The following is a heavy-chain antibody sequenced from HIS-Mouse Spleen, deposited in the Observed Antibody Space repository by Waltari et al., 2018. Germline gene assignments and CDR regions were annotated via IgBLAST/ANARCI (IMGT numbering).Heavy chain of an antibody. CDR2: IKSKTDGGTT. J-gene: IGHJ3*02. CDR1: GFPFSNAW. Sequence: EVQLVESGGGLVKLGGSLRLSCAASGFPFSNAWMSWIRQAPGKGLEWVGRIKSKTDGGTTDYAAPVKGRFTISRDDSKNTLYLQMNSLKTEDTAVYYCTTDVCERGWMNAFDIWGQGTMVTVSS. V-gene: IGHV3-15*01. CDR3: TTDVCERGWMNAFDI. D-gene: IGHD5-12*01.